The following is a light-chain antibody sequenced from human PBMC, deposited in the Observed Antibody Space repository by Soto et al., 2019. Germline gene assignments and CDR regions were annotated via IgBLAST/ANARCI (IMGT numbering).Light chain of an antibody. CDR2: EVT. CDR3: CSYAGSRTFT. Sequence: QSALTQPASVSGSPGQSITISCAGGGSDIGANNLVSWYQQHPGTVPRLLIFEVTKRPTGISSRFSGSKSGNTASLTISGLRAEDEAYYHCCSYAGSRTFTFGGGTKLTV. CDR1: GSDIGANNL. J-gene: IGLJ2*01. V-gene: IGLV2-23*02.